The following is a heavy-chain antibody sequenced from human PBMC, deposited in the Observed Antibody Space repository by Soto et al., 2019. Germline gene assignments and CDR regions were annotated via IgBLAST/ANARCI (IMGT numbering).Heavy chain of an antibody. Sequence: PGGSLRLSCAASGFTFSSYSMNWVRQAPGKGLEWVSSISSSSSYIYYADSVKGRFTISRDNAKNSLYLQMNSLRAEDTAVYYCAKRYCTGGSCYPGAYYYGMEVWGQGTTVTVSS. V-gene: IGHV3-21*04. CDR1: GFTFSSYS. J-gene: IGHJ6*02. CDR3: AKRYCTGGSCYPGAYYYGMEV. D-gene: IGHD2-15*01. CDR2: ISSSSSYI.